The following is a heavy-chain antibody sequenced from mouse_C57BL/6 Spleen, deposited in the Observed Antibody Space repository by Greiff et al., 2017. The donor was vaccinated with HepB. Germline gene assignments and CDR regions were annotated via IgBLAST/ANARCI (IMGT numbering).Heavy chain of an antibody. V-gene: IGHV1-59*01. J-gene: IGHJ4*01. CDR1: GYTFTSYW. D-gene: IGHD4-1*02. CDR3: ARSLNWDGAMDY. Sequence: QVQLQQPGAELVRPGTSVKLSCKASGYTFTSYWMHWVKQRPGQGLEWIGVIDPSDSYTNYNQKFKGKATLTVDTSSSTAYMQLSSLTSEDSAVYYCARSLNWDGAMDYWGQGTSVTVSS. CDR2: IDPSDSYT.